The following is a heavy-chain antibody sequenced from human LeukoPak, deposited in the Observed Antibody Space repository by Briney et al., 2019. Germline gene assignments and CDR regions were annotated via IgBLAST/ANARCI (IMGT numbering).Heavy chain of an antibody. V-gene: IGHV4-59*01. CDR1: GDSISSYY. J-gene: IGHJ3*02. CDR3: AREGLLCGGDCYRDAFDI. Sequence: PSETLSLTCTVSGDSISSYYWXXXXQPPGKXLXXXXXXXYSGSTNYNPSLKSRVTTSLDTSKNQFSLKLSSVTAADTAMYYCAREGLLCGGDCYRDAFDIWGQGTMVTVSS. D-gene: IGHD2-21*02. CDR2: XXYSGST.